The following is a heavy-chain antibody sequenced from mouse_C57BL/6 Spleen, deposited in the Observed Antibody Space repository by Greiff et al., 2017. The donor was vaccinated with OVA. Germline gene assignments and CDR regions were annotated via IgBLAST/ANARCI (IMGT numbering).Heavy chain of an antibody. J-gene: IGHJ4*01. CDR3: AREGYYYGSSPHYYAMDY. CDR1: GYSITSGYY. CDR2: ISYDGSN. V-gene: IGHV3-6*01. Sequence: EVKLVESGPGLVKPSQSLSLTCSVTGYSITSGYYWNWIRQFPGNKLEWMGYISYDGSNNYNPSLKNRISITRDTSKNQFFLKLNSVTTEDTATYYCAREGYYYGSSPHYYAMDYWGQGTSVTVSS. D-gene: IGHD1-1*01.